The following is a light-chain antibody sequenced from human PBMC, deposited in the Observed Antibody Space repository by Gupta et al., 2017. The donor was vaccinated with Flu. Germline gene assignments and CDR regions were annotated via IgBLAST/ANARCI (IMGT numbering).Light chain of an antibody. Sequence: QLVLTQSPSASASLGSSVKLTCTLSSGHSSYAIAWHQQQPEKGPRYLMKLNSDGSHTKGDGIPDRFSGSSSGAERYITISSLQSEDESDEYCKTWGTGIWVFGGGTKV. CDR2: LNSDGSH. CDR1: SGHSSYA. CDR3: KTWGTGIWV. V-gene: IGLV4-69*01. J-gene: IGLJ2*01.